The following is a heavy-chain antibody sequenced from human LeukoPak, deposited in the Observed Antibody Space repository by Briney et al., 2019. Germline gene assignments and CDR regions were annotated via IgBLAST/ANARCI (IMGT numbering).Heavy chain of an antibody. Sequence: TGGSLRLSCAASGFTFSIYAMSWVGQAPGKGLEWVSAISASGGSTYYADSVKGRFTISRDNSKNTLYLQMNSLRAEDTAVYYCAKNGEAYCSSTSCYCDYWGQGTLVTVSS. CDR2: ISASGGST. D-gene: IGHD2-2*01. CDR1: GFTFSIYA. CDR3: AKNGEAYCSSTSCYCDY. J-gene: IGHJ4*02. V-gene: IGHV3-23*01.